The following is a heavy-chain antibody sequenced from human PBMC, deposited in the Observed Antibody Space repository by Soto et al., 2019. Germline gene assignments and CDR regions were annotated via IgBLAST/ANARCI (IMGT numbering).Heavy chain of an antibody. J-gene: IGHJ4*02. CDR2: IYWDDDK. V-gene: IGHV2-5*02. D-gene: IGHD3-16*01. Sequence: QITLKESGPTLVKPTQTLTLTCTLSVFSLSTSGVGVGWIRQPPGKALEWLALIYWDDDKRYSPSLKSRLTITKDTSKNQVDLTMTNMDPVDTATYFCAHRYNRGEFDYWGQGSLLTVSS. CDR1: VFSLSTSGVG. CDR3: AHRYNRGEFDY.